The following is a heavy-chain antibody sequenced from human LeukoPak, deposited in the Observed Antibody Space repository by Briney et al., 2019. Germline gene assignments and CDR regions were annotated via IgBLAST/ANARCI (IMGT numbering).Heavy chain of an antibody. D-gene: IGHD3-10*01. Sequence: ASVKVSCKASGGTFSSYAISWVRQAPGQGLEWMGWMNPNSGNTGYAQKFQGRVTMTRNTSISTAYMELSSLRSEDTAVYYCARALRMVRGVIPHYYFDYWGQGTLVTVSS. CDR2: MNPNSGNT. V-gene: IGHV1-8*02. J-gene: IGHJ4*02. CDR3: ARALRMVRGVIPHYYFDY. CDR1: GGTFSSYA.